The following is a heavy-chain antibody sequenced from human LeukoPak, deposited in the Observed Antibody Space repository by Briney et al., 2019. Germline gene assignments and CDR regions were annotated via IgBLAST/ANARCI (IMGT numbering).Heavy chain of an antibody. CDR3: ARRAWSDSSSFLFDY. Sequence: GESLKISCQIFGYSFPSLWVGWVRQRPGQGLEWIGTIYPGNSNARYSPSFQGQVTISADKSISAAYLQWSSLKASDTAMYYCARRAWSDSSSFLFDYWGQGTLVTVSS. J-gene: IGHJ4*02. CDR2: IYPGNSNA. CDR1: GYSFPSLW. V-gene: IGHV5-51*01. D-gene: IGHD6-13*01.